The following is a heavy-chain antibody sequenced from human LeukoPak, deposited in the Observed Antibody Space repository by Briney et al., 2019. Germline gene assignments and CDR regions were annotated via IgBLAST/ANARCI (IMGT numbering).Heavy chain of an antibody. CDR2: IKSKTDGETT. CDR1: GFTFNYAW. CDR3: TTAPSGYAYMNGWHLDY. J-gene: IGHJ4*02. Sequence: GGSLRLSCAASGFTFNYAWMSWVRQAPGKGLEWVGRIKSKTDGETTDYAAPVKGRFTVSRDDSKNTLYLQMNSLKTEDTALYYCTTAPSGYAYMNGWHLDYWGQGALVTVSS. V-gene: IGHV3-15*01. D-gene: IGHD5-18*01.